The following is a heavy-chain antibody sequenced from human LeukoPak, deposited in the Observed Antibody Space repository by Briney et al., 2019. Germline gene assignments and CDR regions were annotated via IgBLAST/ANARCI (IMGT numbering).Heavy chain of an antibody. D-gene: IGHD3-16*01. CDR2: ISFDGTTK. CDR1: GFTVSTSV. J-gene: IGHJ3*02. CDR3: VKGKDLYGALDI. V-gene: IGHV3-30*18. Sequence: GNSLRLSCAASGFTVSTSVMHRVRQAPGKGLDWAAIISFDGTTKYYADSVKGRFTISRDNSKNTLFLQMDNLRVEDTAVYYCVKGKDLYGALDIWGQGTMVTVSS.